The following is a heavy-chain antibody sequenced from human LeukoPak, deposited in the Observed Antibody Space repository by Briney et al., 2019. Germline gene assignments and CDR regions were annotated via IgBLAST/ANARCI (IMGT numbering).Heavy chain of an antibody. CDR3: ARQVDSSSWYYFDY. D-gene: IGHD6-13*01. J-gene: IGHJ4*02. CDR2: IYYSGST. Sequence: SETLSLTCTVSGGSISSSSYYWGWIRQPPGKGLEWIGSIYYSGSTCYNPSLKSRVTISVDTSKNQFSLKLSSVTAADTAVYYCARQVDSSSWYYFDYWGQGTLVTVSS. V-gene: IGHV4-39*01. CDR1: GGSISSSSYY.